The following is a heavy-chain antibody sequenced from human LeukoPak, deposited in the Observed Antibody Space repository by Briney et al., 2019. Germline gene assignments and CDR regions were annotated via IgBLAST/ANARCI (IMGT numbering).Heavy chain of an antibody. V-gene: IGHV3-23*01. CDR3: ARKAVPAAEGNFDY. D-gene: IGHD2-2*01. CDR1: GFTFSSYV. J-gene: IGHJ4*02. Sequence: GGSLRLSCAASGFTFSSYVMTWVRQAPGKGLEWVSTIKGSGESTWYADSVKGRFTISRDNSKNTLYLQMNSLRAEDTAVYYCARKAVPAAEGNFDYWGQGTLVTVSS. CDR2: IKGSGEST.